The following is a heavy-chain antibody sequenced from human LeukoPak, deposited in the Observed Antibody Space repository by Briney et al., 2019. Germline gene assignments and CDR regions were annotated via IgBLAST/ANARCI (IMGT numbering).Heavy chain of an antibody. CDR2: INSDGSTT. V-gene: IGHV3-74*01. CDR3: ARSRVEMATSLLDY. CDR1: GFTFSNYW. J-gene: IGHJ4*02. Sequence: GGSLRLSCAASGFTFSNYWMHWVRQAPGKGLVWVSRINSDGSTTTYADSVKGRFTISRDNAKNTLYLQMNSLRAEDTAVYYCARSRVEMATSLLDYWGQGTLVTASS. D-gene: IGHD5-24*01.